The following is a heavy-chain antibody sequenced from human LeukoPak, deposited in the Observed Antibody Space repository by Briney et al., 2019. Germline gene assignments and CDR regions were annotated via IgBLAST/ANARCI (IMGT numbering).Heavy chain of an antibody. Sequence: GGSLRLSCAASGFTFSSYSMNWVRQAPGKGLEWVSSISSSGSYIYYADSVKGRFTISRDNAKNSLYLQMNSLRAEDTAVYYCAKEGQLWFGGGDYWGQGTLVTVSS. D-gene: IGHD3-10*01. J-gene: IGHJ4*02. CDR2: ISSSGSYI. CDR1: GFTFSSYS. CDR3: AKEGQLWFGGGDY. V-gene: IGHV3-21*04.